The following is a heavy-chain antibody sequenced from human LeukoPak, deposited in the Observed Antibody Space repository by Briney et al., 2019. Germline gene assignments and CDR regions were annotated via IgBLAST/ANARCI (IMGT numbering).Heavy chain of an antibody. CDR1: GDSISSSY. CDR3: ARASYSSGYYEDY. D-gene: IGHD3-22*01. J-gene: IGHJ4*02. Sequence: SETLSLTCTVSGDSISSSYWSWIRQPPGKGLEWIGYMHHSGSTNYNPSLKSRVTISVDTSKNHFSLKLRSVTAADTAVYYCARASYSSGYYEDYWGRGTLVTVSS. CDR2: MHHSGST. V-gene: IGHV4-59*01.